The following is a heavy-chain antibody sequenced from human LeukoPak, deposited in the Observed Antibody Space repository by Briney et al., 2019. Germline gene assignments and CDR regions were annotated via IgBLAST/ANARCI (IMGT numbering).Heavy chain of an antibody. Sequence: GGSLRLSCAASGFTFTSYSMNWVRQAPGKGLEWVSSISSSSSYIYYADPVKGRFTISRDNAKNSLYLQMNSLRAEDTAVYYCAPFGGWELPVFDYWGQGTLVTVSS. CDR2: ISSSSSYI. J-gene: IGHJ4*02. CDR3: APFGGWELPVFDY. D-gene: IGHD1-26*01. CDR1: GFTFTSYS. V-gene: IGHV3-21*01.